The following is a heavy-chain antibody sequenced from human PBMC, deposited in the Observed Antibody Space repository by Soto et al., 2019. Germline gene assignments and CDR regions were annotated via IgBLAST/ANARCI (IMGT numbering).Heavy chain of an antibody. CDR2: ISYDGSNK. V-gene: IGHV3-30*03. CDR3: AILPLKGYSRSSGDY. CDR1: GFTFSSYG. D-gene: IGHD6-6*01. Sequence: PGGSLRLSCAASGFTFSSYGMHWVRQAPGKGLEWVAVISYDGSNKYYADSVKGRFTISRDNSKNTLYLQMNSLRAEDTAVYYCAILPLKGYSRSSGDYRAQRTLVTGSS. J-gene: IGHJ4*02.